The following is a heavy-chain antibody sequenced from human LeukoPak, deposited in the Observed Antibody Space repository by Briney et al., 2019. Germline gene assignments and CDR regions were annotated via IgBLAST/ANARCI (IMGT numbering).Heavy chain of an antibody. J-gene: IGHJ5*02. Sequence: SETLSLTCAIYGGSFSGYYWSWIRQPPGKGLEWIGEIHHSGSTNYNPSLKSRVTISVDTSKKQFSLKLSSVTAADTAVYYCARKGGGQLVNTRRWFDPWGQGTLVTVSS. CDR3: ARKGGGQLVNTRRWFDP. D-gene: IGHD6-13*01. CDR1: GGSFSGYY. CDR2: IHHSGST. V-gene: IGHV4-34*01.